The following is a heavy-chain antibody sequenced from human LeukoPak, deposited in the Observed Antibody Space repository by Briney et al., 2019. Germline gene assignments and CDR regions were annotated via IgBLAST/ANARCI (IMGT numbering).Heavy chain of an antibody. CDR1: GGSISSYY. Sequence: SETLSLTCTVSGGSISSYYWSWIRQPAGKGLEWIGRIYTSGSTNYNPSLKSRVTMSVDTSKNQFSLKLSSVTAADTAVYYCARAPQYDSSGYYDPYYFDYWGHGTLVTVSS. D-gene: IGHD3-22*01. CDR3: ARAPQYDSSGYYDPYYFDY. V-gene: IGHV4-4*07. J-gene: IGHJ4*01. CDR2: IYTSGST.